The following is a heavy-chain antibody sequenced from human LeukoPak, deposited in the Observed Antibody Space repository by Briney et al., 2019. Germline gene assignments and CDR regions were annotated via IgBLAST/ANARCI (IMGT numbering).Heavy chain of an antibody. J-gene: IGHJ4*02. CDR2: IIPIFGTA. CDR3: ARFFSDYDVY. V-gene: IGHV1-69*08. Sequence: GASVKVSCKASGDTFSSYTISWVRQAPGRGLEWMGRIIPIFGTANYAQKFQGRVTITADKSTSTAYMELSSLRSEDTAVYYCARFFSDYDVYWGQGTLVTVSS. CDR1: GDTFSSYT. D-gene: IGHD5-12*01.